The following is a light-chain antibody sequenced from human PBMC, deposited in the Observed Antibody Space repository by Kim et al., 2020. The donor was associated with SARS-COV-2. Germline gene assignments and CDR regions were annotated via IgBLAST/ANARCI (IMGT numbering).Light chain of an antibody. CDR1: NIGSKS. Sequence: APGKTARITCGGNNIGSKSVSWYQQKPGQAPVLVIYYDSDRPSGIPERFSGSNSGNTATLTISRVEAGDEADYYCKVWDSSSDHPVFGGGTQLTVL. V-gene: IGLV3-21*04. CDR3: KVWDSSSDHPV. CDR2: YDS. J-gene: IGLJ3*02.